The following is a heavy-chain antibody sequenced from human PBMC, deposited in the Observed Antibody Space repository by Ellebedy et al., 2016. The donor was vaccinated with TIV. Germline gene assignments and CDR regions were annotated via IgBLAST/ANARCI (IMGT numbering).Heavy chain of an antibody. J-gene: IGHJ5*02. D-gene: IGHD7-27*01. CDR3: ASTKNWVKSEGWFDP. CDR1: DSAISRYY. Sequence: MPSETLSLTCTVSDSAISRYYWSWIRQPPGKGLEWIGCIYYSGSTNYHPSLKSRVTISVDTSKNQFSLKLNSVTAADTAVYYCASTKNWVKSEGWFDPWGQGTLVTVSS. CDR2: IYYSGST. V-gene: IGHV4-59*01.